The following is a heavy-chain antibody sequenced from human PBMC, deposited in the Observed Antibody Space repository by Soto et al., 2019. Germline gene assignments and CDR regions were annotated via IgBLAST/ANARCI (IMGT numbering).Heavy chain of an antibody. J-gene: IGHJ4*02. V-gene: IGHV1-18*01. Sequence: ASVKVSCKASGYTFTSYGISWVRQAPGQGLEWMGWISAYNGNTNYAQKLQGRVTMTTDTSTSTAYMELRSLRSDDTAVYYCARDRYCSGGSCFRWSGRLDPTAPDYWGQGTLVT. CDR3: ARDRYCSGGSCFRWSGRLDPTAPDY. D-gene: IGHD2-15*01. CDR2: ISAYNGNT. CDR1: GYTFTSYG.